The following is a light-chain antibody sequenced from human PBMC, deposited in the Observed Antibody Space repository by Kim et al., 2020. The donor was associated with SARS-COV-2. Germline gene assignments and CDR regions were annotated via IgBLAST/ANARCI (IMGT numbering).Light chain of an antibody. V-gene: IGLV2-8*01. CDR3: SSYAGSNYYYV. CDR1: RSDVGRYIF. J-gene: IGLJ1*01. Sequence: SVTISCTGTRSDVGRYIFVTLYPQHAGTGPKLMIYGVSQPPSGVPDPFSGSKSGNTASLAVSGLQAEDEAGYYCSSYAGSNYYYVFGTGTKVTVL. CDR2: GVS.